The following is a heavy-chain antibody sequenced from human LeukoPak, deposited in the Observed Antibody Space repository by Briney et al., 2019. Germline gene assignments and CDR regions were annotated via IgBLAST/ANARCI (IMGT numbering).Heavy chain of an antibody. CDR1: GYTFTGFY. V-gene: IGHV1-2*02. Sequence: ASVKVSCKASGYTFTGFYIHWVRQAPGQGLEWMGWIYPNSGGTNYAQKFQGRVTMTRDTSITTAYMELSRLRSDDTAVYYCVRARDDILSPTLDYWGQGTLVTVSP. CDR2: IYPNSGGT. J-gene: IGHJ4*02. CDR3: VRARDDILSPTLDY. D-gene: IGHD3-9*01.